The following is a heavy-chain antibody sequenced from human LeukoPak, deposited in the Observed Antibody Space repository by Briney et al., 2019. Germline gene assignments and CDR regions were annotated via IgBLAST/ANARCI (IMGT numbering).Heavy chain of an antibody. CDR2: IYSSGST. Sequence: SETLSLTCTVSGGSISSYYWSWIRQPAGKGLEWIGRIYSSGSTNYNPSLKSRVTMSVDTSKYQFSLKLSSVTAADTAVYYCARDAPHYDFWSGWSPWGQGTLVTVSS. D-gene: IGHD3-3*01. CDR1: GGSISSYY. CDR3: ARDAPHYDFWSGWSP. V-gene: IGHV4-4*07. J-gene: IGHJ5*02.